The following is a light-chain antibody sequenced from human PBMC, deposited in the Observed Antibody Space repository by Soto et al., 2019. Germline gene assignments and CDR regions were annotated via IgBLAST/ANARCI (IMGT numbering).Light chain of an antibody. CDR3: QQNYKTPPYT. CDR1: QSISYY. CDR2: AAS. J-gene: IGKJ2*01. V-gene: IGKV1-39*01. Sequence: QMTQSPSSLSASVGDRVTITCRASQSISYYLNWYQQKPGKAPKLLIFAASTLQSGVPPRFSGSGSGTDFTLIISSLQPEDFATYYCQQNYKTPPYTFGQGTKLEIK.